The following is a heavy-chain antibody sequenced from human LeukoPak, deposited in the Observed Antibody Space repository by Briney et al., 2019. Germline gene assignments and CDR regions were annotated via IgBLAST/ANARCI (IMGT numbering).Heavy chain of an antibody. CDR1: GFTFGDYA. J-gene: IGHJ6*03. D-gene: IGHD3-22*01. CDR3: TRDVTYDSSGYYFDTYYMDV. Sequence: GGSLRLSCTASGFTFGDYAMSWFRQAPGKGLEWVGFIRSKAYGGTTEYAASVKGRFTISRDDSKSIAYLQMNSLKTEDTAVYYCTRDVTYDSSGYYFDTYYMDVWGKGTTVTVSS. V-gene: IGHV3-49*03. CDR2: IRSKAYGGTT.